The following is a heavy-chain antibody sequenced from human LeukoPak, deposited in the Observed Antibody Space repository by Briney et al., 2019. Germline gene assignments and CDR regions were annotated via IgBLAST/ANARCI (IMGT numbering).Heavy chain of an antibody. Sequence: GGSLRLSCAASGFTFSSYDMHWVRQATGKGLEWVSAIVTAGDTYYPGSVKGRFTISRENAKNSLYLQMNSLRAEDTAVYYCARGSHYYYDSSGYNYWGQGTLVTVSS. CDR1: GFTFSSYD. CDR3: ARGSHYYYDSSGYNY. D-gene: IGHD3-22*01. V-gene: IGHV3-13*01. J-gene: IGHJ4*02. CDR2: IVTAGDT.